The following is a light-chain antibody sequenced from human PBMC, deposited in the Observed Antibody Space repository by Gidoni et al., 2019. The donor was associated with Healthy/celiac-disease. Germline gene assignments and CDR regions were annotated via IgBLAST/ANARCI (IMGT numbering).Light chain of an antibody. CDR3: QQYGSTPFT. CDR1: QSVSSSY. V-gene: IGKV3-20*01. J-gene: IGKJ3*01. CDR2: GAS. Sequence: EIVLTQSPGTLSLSPGERATLSCRASQSVSSSYLAWYQQKPGQAPRLLIYGASSRATGLPDRFSGSGSGTDFTLTISRLEPEDFAAYYCQQYGSTPFTFGPGTKVDIK.